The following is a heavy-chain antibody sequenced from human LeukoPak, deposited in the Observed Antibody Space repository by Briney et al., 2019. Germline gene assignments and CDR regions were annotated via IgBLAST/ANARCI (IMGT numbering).Heavy chain of an antibody. J-gene: IGHJ6*03. Sequence: GASVKVSCKASGYTFTGYYMHWVRQAPGQGLEWMGWINPKSGGTNYAQKFQGRVTMTRDTSISTAYMELSRLRSDDTAVYYCARGDSSSSHYYYYMDVWGKGTTVTVSS. D-gene: IGHD6-6*01. V-gene: IGHV1-2*02. CDR2: INPKSGGT. CDR3: ARGDSSSSHYYYYMDV. CDR1: GYTFTGYY.